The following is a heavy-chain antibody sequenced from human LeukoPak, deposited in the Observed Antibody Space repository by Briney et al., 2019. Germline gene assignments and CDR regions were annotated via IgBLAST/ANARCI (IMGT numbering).Heavy chain of an antibody. CDR2: VFYSGST. Sequence: SETLSLTCTVSGGSISSYYWSWVRQPPGKGLEWIGYVFYSGSTNYNPSLKSRVTISVDTSENHFSLKLSSVTAADTAVYYCARGQRGYFDYWGQGTLVTVSS. CDR1: GGSISSYY. D-gene: IGHD1-1*01. V-gene: IGHV4-59*01. CDR3: ARGQRGYFDY. J-gene: IGHJ4*02.